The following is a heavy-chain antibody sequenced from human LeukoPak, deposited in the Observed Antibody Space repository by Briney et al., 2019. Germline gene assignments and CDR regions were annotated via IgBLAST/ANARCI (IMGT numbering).Heavy chain of an antibody. J-gene: IGHJ4*02. CDR2: IYHNGGT. V-gene: IGHV4-59*08. D-gene: IGHD6-19*01. Sequence: KTGGSLRLSCAASGFTFSTYSMHWVRQAPGKGLEWVGYIYHNGGTNYNPSLQSRLTISVDTSKNQFSPKLSSVTAADTAVYYCARHLRAVAGGRYFDYWGQGTQVTVSS. CDR3: ARHLRAVAGGRYFDY. CDR1: GFTFSTYS.